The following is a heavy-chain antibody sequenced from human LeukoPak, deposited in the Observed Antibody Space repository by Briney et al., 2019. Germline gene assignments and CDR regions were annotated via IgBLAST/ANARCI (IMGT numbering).Heavy chain of an antibody. CDR3: ARDSGLTYYYYDSSCYFDY. Sequence: GSLRLSCAASGFTFSSYGMHWVRQAPGKGLEWVAVISYDGSNKYYADSVKGRFTISRDNSKNTLYLQMNSLRAEDTAVYYCARDSGLTYYYYDSSCYFDYWGQGTLVTVSS. D-gene: IGHD3-22*01. CDR2: ISYDGSNK. CDR1: GFTFSSYG. V-gene: IGHV3-30*03. J-gene: IGHJ4*02.